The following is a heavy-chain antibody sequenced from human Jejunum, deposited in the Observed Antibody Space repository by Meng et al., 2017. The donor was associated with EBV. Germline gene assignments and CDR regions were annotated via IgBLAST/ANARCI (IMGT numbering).Heavy chain of an antibody. D-gene: IGHD1-1*01. Sequence: EAQLVESGGGLVQPGGSLRLSCEASGLSISGYWMHWVRQVPGQGLVWVSRIKTDGIITNYADSVKGRFTISRDNAKNRVYLQMNSLSAEDTAVYYCVRDRTSWYWGQGPLGTVAS. CDR3: VRDRTSWY. J-gene: IGHJ4*02. V-gene: IGHV3-74*01. CDR1: GLSISGYW. CDR2: IKTDGIIT.